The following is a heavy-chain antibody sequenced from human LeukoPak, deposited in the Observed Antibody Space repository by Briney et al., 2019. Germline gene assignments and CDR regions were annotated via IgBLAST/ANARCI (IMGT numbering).Heavy chain of an antibody. CDR2: IYYSGST. D-gene: IGHD6-6*01. V-gene: IGHV4-39*07. CDR1: GGSISSYY. Sequence: SETLSLTCTVSGGSISSYYWGWIRQPPGKGLEWIGSIYYSGSTYYNPSLKSRVTISVDTSKNQFSLKLSSVTAADTAVYYCARAYSSSSYYFDYWGQGTLVTVSS. CDR3: ARAYSSSSYYFDY. J-gene: IGHJ4*02.